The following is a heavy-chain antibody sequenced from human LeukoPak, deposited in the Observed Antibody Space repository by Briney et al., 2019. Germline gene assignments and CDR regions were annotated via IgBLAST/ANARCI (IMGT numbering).Heavy chain of an antibody. D-gene: IGHD1-26*01. CDR1: GYPFINYD. CDR3: ARERGGQAGSYFPS. CDR2: MRPNSGKT. V-gene: IGHV1-8*01. Sequence: ASVKVSCTTSGYPFINYDINWVRQASGQGREWMGWMRPNSGKTGYAQKFQGRITMTRNISISTAYMELSSLRFDDTAVYFCARERGGQAGSYFPSWGQGALVTVSS. J-gene: IGHJ4*02.